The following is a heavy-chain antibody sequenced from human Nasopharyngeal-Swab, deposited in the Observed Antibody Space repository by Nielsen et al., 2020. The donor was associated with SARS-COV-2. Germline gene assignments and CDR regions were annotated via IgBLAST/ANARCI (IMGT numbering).Heavy chain of an antibody. CDR3: AKDPAAGNLDY. D-gene: IGHD6-13*01. V-gene: IGHV3-23*01. CDR2: ISGSGGST. J-gene: IGHJ4*02. Sequence: GESLKISCAASEFTFSSYAMSWVRQAPGKGLEWVSAISGSGGSTYYADSVKGRFTISRDNSKNTLYLQMNSLRAEDTAVYYCAKDPAAGNLDYWGQGTLVTVSS. CDR1: EFTFSSYA.